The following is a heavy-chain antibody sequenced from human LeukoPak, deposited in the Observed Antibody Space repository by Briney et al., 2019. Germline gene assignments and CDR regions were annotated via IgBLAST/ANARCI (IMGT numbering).Heavy chain of an antibody. D-gene: IGHD2-15*01. V-gene: IGHV5-51*01. CDR3: ARLPGYCTGGSCYFDY. CDR1: GYSFTNYW. Sequence: GESLKISCKGSGYSFTNYWIGWVRQMPGKGLEWMGIIYTLESDTRYSPSFQGQVTFSADKSISTTYLQWSSMKASDTAMYYCARLPGYCTGGSCYFDYWGKGTLLTLSS. CDR2: IYTLESDT. J-gene: IGHJ4*02.